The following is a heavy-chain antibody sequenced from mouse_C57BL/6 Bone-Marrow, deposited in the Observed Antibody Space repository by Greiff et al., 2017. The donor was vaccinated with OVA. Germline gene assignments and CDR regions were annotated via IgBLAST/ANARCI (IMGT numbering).Heavy chain of an antibody. CDR2: INYDGSST. CDR1: GFTFSDYY. Sequence: EVKLMESEGGLVQPGSSMKLSCTASGFTFSDYYMAWVRQVPEKGLEWVANINYDGSSTYYLDSLKSRFIISRDNAKNILYLQMSSLKSEDTATYYCAREGPDYGSSYYFDYWGQGTTLTVSS. CDR3: AREGPDYGSSYYFDY. D-gene: IGHD1-1*01. V-gene: IGHV5-16*01. J-gene: IGHJ2*01.